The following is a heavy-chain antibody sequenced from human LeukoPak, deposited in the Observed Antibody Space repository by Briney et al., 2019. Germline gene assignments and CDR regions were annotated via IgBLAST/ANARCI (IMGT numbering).Heavy chain of an antibody. CDR2: ISGSGGST. CDR1: GFTFSSYA. CDR3: AKPSYYGSGSCRQIRFDP. D-gene: IGHD3-10*01. Sequence: PGGSLRLSCAASGFTFSSYAMSWVRQAPGNGLEWVSAISGSGGSTYYADSVKGRFTISRDNSKNTLYLQMNSLRAEDTAVYYCAKPSYYGSGSCRQIRFDPWGQGTLVTVSS. V-gene: IGHV3-23*01. J-gene: IGHJ5*02.